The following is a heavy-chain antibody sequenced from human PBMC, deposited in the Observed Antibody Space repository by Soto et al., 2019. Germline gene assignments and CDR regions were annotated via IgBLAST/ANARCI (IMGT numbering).Heavy chain of an antibody. CDR2: TRSNGEYT. D-gene: IGHD2-2*01. J-gene: IGHJ6*02. CDR1: GVTLSDYA. Sequence: PXGSLRLSCAGSGVTLSDYAMTWVRQAPGKGLDWVSTTRSNGEYTYYGDSAKGRFTVSRDNSKNTLYLEMSSVRAEDTAVYYCAKDSRNVAVSAARVYGMDVWGQGTTVTVSS. V-gene: IGHV3-23*01. CDR3: AKDSRNVAVSAARVYGMDV.